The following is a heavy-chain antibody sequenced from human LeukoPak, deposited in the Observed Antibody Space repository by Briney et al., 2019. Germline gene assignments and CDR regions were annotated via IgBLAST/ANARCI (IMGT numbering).Heavy chain of an antibody. CDR3: ARLRGDIPSYSSGYRFDY. Sequence: ESLKISCKGSGYSFTSYWIGWVRQMPGKGLEWMGVIYPGDSDTRYSPSFQGQVTISADKSISTAYLQWSSLKASDTAMYYCARLRGDIPSYSSGYRFDYWGQGTLVTVSS. V-gene: IGHV5-51*01. D-gene: IGHD6-19*01. J-gene: IGHJ4*02. CDR2: IYPGDSDT. CDR1: GYSFTSYW.